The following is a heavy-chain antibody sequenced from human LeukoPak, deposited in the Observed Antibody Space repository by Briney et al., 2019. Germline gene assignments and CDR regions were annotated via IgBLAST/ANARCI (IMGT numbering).Heavy chain of an antibody. CDR1: GFTFSSYA. CDR2: ISGSGGST. D-gene: IGHD3/OR15-3a*01. V-gene: IGHV3-23*01. Sequence: GGSLRLSCAASGFTFSSYAMSWVRQAPGKGLEWVSAISGSGGSTYYADSVTGRFTNSRNNSKNTLYLQMNSLRAEDTAVYYCAKGDWFLFDPWGQGTLVTVSS. J-gene: IGHJ5*02. CDR3: AKGDWFLFDP.